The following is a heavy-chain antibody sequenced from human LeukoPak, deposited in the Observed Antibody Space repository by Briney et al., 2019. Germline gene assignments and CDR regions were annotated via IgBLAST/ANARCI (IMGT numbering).Heavy chain of an antibody. V-gene: IGHV4-59*01. CDR3: ARGSEGPLFDP. D-gene: IGHD2-15*01. CDR1: GGSISSYY. CDR2: IYYSGST. Sequence: PSETLSLTCTVSGGSISSYYWSWIRQPPGKGLEWIGYIYYSGSTNYNPSLKSRVTISVDTSKNQFSLKLSSVTAADTAVYYCARGSEGPLFDPWGQGTLVTVSS. J-gene: IGHJ5*02.